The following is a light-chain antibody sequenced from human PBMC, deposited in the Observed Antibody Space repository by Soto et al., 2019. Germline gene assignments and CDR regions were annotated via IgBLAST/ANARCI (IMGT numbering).Light chain of an antibody. J-gene: IGLJ1*01. Sequence: QSVLTQPRSVSGSPGQSVTISCTGTSSDVGAYNYVSWYQQHPGKAPKFMIYDVSKRPSGVPDRFSGSKSGNTASLTISGLQADDEADYYCCSYAGIYSYVFGTGTKVTVL. CDR2: DVS. CDR3: CSYAGIYSYV. CDR1: SSDVGAYNY. V-gene: IGLV2-11*01.